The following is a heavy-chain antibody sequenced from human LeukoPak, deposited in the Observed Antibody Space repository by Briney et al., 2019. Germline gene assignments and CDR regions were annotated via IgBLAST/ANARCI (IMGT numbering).Heavy chain of an antibody. J-gene: IGHJ5*02. CDR1: GFTFSNYA. D-gene: IGHD1-26*01. CDR2: VSGGGSST. V-gene: IGHV3-23*01. Sequence: PGGSLRLSCVASGFTFSNYAMNWVRQAPGKGLEWVSGVSGGGSSTYYADSVKGRFTISRDNSKNMLYLQMNSLRAEDTAVYYCARAKEWELLPWGQGTLVTVSS. CDR3: ARAKEWELLP.